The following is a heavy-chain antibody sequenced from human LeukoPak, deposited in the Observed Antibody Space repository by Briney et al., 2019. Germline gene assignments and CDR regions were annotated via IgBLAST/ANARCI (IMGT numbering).Heavy chain of an antibody. CDR1: GFTFSSYS. CDR2: ISSSSSHI. Sequence: GGSLRLSCAASGFTFSSYSMNWVRQAPGKGLEWVSSISSSSSHIYYADSVKGRFTISRDNAKNSLYLQMNSLRAEDTAVYYCARDRENDYWGQGTLVTVSS. V-gene: IGHV3-21*01. D-gene: IGHD1-26*01. J-gene: IGHJ4*02. CDR3: ARDRENDY.